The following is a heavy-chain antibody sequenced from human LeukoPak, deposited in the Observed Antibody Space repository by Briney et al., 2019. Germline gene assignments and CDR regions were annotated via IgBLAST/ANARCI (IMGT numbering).Heavy chain of an antibody. Sequence: GASVKVSCKASGYTFTSYYMHWVRQAPGQGLEWMGIINTSGGSTSYAQKFQGRVTMTRDMSTSTVYMELSSLRSEDTAVYYCARGVNDFWSGYSFDYWGQGTLVTVSS. V-gene: IGHV1-46*01. CDR2: INTSGGST. CDR3: ARGVNDFWSGYSFDY. J-gene: IGHJ4*02. CDR1: GYTFTSYY. D-gene: IGHD3-3*01.